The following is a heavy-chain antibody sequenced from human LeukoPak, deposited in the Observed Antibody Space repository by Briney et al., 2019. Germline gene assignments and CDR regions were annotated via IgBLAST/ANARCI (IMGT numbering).Heavy chain of an antibody. D-gene: IGHD6-13*01. J-gene: IGHJ5*02. CDR2: IYYSGST. CDR3: ARDRSSSYTRDWFDP. Sequence: PSETLSLTCTVSGGSISSSSYYWGWIRQPPGKGLEWIGSIYYSGSTCYNPSLKSRVTISVDTSKNQFSLKLSSVTAADTAVYYCARDRSSSYTRDWFDPWGQGVLVTVSS. V-gene: IGHV4-39*02. CDR1: GGSISSSSYY.